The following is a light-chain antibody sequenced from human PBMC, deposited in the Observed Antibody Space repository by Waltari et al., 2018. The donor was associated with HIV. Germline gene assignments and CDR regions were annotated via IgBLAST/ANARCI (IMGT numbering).Light chain of an antibody. Sequence: QSVLTQPPSASGTTGQRVTISCSGSSSNIESNYTYWYQQLPGTAPKLLIYRNNQRPSGVPDRFSGSKSGTSASLAISGLRSEDEADYYCAAWEDSLSGPWVFGGGTKLTVL. V-gene: IGLV1-47*01. CDR2: RNN. CDR1: SSNIESNY. CDR3: AAWEDSLSGPWV. J-gene: IGLJ3*02.